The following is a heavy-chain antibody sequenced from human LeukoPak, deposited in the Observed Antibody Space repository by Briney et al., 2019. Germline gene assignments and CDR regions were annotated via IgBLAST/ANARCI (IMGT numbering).Heavy chain of an antibody. CDR2: IYGADAA. J-gene: IGHJ4*02. Sequence: GGSLRLSCAASGFNVSSNYMTWIRQAPGKGLEWVSLIYGADAAYFAESVRGRFMISRDNLKNTLFLQMNSLRVEDTAVYYCVTSTGQQFIPYDYWGQGTHVTVSS. CDR1: GFNVSSNY. CDR3: VTSTGQQFIPYDY. V-gene: IGHV3-66*02. D-gene: IGHD6-13*01.